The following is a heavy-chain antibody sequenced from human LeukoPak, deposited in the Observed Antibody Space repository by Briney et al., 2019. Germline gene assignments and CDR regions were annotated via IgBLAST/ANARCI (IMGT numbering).Heavy chain of an antibody. Sequence: PGGSLRLSCAASGFTFDKYAMSWVRQAPGKGLEWVSSVGAGGGAPYYSDSVKGRFTISRDNARNSLYLQMNSLRAEDTAVYYCATDRHWAFDYWGQGTLVTVSS. J-gene: IGHJ4*02. CDR3: ATDRHWAFDY. D-gene: IGHD3-16*01. CDR1: GFTFDKYA. V-gene: IGHV3-23*01. CDR2: VGAGGGAP.